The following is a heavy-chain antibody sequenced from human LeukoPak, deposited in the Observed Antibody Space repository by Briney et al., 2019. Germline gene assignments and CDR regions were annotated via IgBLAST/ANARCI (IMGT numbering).Heavy chain of an antibody. J-gene: IGHJ5*02. CDR3: ARDAVAGTLSWFDP. D-gene: IGHD6-19*01. CDR2: INPNSGGT. V-gene: IGHV1-2*02. CDR1: GYTFTGYY. Sequence: GASVKVSCKASGYTFTGYYMHWMRQAPGQGLEWMGWINPNSGGTNYAQKFQGRVTMTRDTSISTAYMELSRLRSDDTAVYYCARDAVAGTLSWFDPWGQGTLVTVSS.